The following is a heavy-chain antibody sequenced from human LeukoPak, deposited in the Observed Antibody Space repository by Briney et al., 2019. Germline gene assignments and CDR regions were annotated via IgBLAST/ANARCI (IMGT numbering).Heavy chain of an antibody. D-gene: IGHD2-15*01. CDR3: TRIYCSGGTCPIDY. CDR1: GGSISSYY. J-gene: IGHJ4*02. V-gene: IGHV4-59*08. CDR2: IHYSGST. Sequence: SETLSLTCTVSGGSISSYYWSWIRQPPGKGLEWIGYIHYSGSTNYNPSLKSRVTVSVDTSKNQFSLKLSSVTAADTAVYHCTRIYCSGGTCPIDYWGQGTLVTVSS.